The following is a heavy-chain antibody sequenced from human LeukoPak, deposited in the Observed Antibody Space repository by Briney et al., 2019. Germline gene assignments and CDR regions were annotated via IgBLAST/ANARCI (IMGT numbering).Heavy chain of an antibody. V-gene: IGHV3-33*01. CDR2: IWYDGSNK. CDR3: AREEVEDGYNYNY. D-gene: IGHD5-24*01. Sequence: GRSLRLSCAASGFTFSSYGMHWVRQAPGKGLEWVAVIWYDGSNKYYADSVKGRFTISRDNSKNTLYLQMNSLRAEDTAVYYCAREEVEDGYNYNYWGQGTLVTVSS. CDR1: GFTFSSYG. J-gene: IGHJ4*02.